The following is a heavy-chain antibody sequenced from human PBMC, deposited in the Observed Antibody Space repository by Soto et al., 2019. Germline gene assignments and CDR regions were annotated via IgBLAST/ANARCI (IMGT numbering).Heavy chain of an antibody. CDR1: GGTFSSYA. CDR2: IIPIFGTA. CDR3: ATPGIAAAGQSDY. Sequence: SVKVSCKASGGTFSSYAISWVRQAPGQGLEWMGGIIPIFGTANYAQKFQGRVKITADESTSTAYMELSSLRSEDTAVYYCATPGIAAAGQSDYWGQGTLVTVSS. D-gene: IGHD6-13*01. J-gene: IGHJ4*02. V-gene: IGHV1-69*13.